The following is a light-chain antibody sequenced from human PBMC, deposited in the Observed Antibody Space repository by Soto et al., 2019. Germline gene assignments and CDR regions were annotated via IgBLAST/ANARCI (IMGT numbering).Light chain of an antibody. J-gene: IGKJ1*01. CDR2: DAS. CDR3: QQSNNTPLT. Sequence: IEVTQSPSSLAASLGDRVTITCRASQTIGTYVNWYRQKSGAAPELLIYDASTLQSGVPSRFRGGASGTDFTLTISSLQLDDFATYYCQQSNNTPLTFGQGTKVDIK. V-gene: IGKV1-39*01. CDR1: QTIGTY.